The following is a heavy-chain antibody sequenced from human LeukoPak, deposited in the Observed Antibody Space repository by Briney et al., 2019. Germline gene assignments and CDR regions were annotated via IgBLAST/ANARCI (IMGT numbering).Heavy chain of an antibody. D-gene: IGHD2-15*01. J-gene: IGHJ4*02. CDR3: ARDMGEPRYAIVVVVAATGGFDY. Sequence: SETLSLTCTVSGGSVSGSTYYWGWIRQPPGKGLEWIGSVYYSGNTYYNSSLKSRITVSADTSRKHFSLKLSSVTAADTAVYYCARDMGEPRYAIVVVVAATGGFDYWGQGTLVTVSS. CDR1: GGSVSGSTYY. CDR2: VYYSGNT. V-gene: IGHV4-39*02.